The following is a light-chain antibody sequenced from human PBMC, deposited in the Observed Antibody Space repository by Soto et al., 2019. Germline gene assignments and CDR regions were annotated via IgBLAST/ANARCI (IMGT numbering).Light chain of an antibody. CDR3: QQYGTSPFT. CDR2: GAS. V-gene: IGKV3-20*01. Sequence: EKVLTQSPGTLSLSPGERATLSCRASQNVSSSYLAWYQHKPGQAPRLLIYGASNRATGIPDRVSSSGSGTDFTLTISRLEPEDFAVYYCQQYGTSPFTFGGGTKVDIK. CDR1: QNVSSSY. J-gene: IGKJ4*01.